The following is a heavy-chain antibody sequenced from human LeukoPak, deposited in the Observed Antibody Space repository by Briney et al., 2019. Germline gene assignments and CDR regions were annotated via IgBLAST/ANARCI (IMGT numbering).Heavy chain of an antibody. J-gene: IGHJ3*02. Sequence: GGSLRLSCAASGFTFSSYAMSWVRQAPGKGLEWVSYIRSSASIIYYADSVKGRFTISRDNAKNSLHLQMNSLRAEDTAVYYCARVFDGFDMWGQGTMVTVSS. CDR2: IRSSASII. D-gene: IGHD1-14*01. V-gene: IGHV3-48*03. CDR1: GFTFSSYA. CDR3: ARVFDGFDM.